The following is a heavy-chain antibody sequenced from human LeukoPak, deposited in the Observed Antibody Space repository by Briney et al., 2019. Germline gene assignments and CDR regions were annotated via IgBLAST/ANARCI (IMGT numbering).Heavy chain of an antibody. V-gene: IGHV1-2*02. D-gene: IGHD2-15*01. Sequence: ASVKVSCKASGYTFTGYYMHWVRQAPGQGLEWMGWINPNSGGTNYAQKFQGRVTMTRDTSISTAYMELSRLRSDDTAVYYCARRNNCSGGSCYFYFDYWGQGTLVTVSS. CDR3: ARRNNCSGGSCYFYFDY. CDR1: GYTFTGYY. J-gene: IGHJ4*02. CDR2: INPNSGGT.